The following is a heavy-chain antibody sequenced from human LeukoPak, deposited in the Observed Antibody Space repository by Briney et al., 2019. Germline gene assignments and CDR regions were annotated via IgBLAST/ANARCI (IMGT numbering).Heavy chain of an antibody. V-gene: IGHV3-69-1*01. J-gene: IGHJ5*01. D-gene: IGHD4-17*01. CDR2: ISSGATI. CDR1: GFTFSNYA. Sequence: GGSLRLSCAASGFTFSNYAMNWVRQAPGKGLEWVSYISSGATIYYADSVKGRFTISRDNAKDSLYLQMNSLRAEDTAVYYCARTQTMTAVTTYDSWGQGTLVTVSS. CDR3: ARTQTMTAVTTYDS.